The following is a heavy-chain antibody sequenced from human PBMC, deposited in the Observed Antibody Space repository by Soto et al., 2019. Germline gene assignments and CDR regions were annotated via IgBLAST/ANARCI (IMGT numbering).Heavy chain of an antibody. CDR1: GYAFTDYA. Sequence: ASVKFSCKTSGYAFTDYAMHWVRQAPGQRLEWMGWINAGNGNTKYSQKFHGRVTIARDTSASTVYMELRSLRSEDTAVYYCARASLDYTSSSSEYWGEGTLVTVSS. CDR2: INAGNGNT. J-gene: IGHJ4*02. D-gene: IGHD2-2*02. V-gene: IGHV1-3*01. CDR3: ARASLDYTSSSSEY.